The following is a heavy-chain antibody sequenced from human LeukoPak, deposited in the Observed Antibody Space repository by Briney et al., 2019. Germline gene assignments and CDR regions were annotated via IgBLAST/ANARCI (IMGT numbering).Heavy chain of an antibody. CDR1: GGSISSGSYY. Sequence: SETLSLTCTVSGGSISSGSYYWSWIRQPAGKGLEWIGRIYTSGSTNYNPSLKSRVTISVDTSKNQFSLKLSSVTAADTAVYYCARVVVAGQWPINWFDPWGQGTLVTVSS. D-gene: IGHD6-19*01. V-gene: IGHV4-61*02. CDR2: IYTSGST. J-gene: IGHJ5*02. CDR3: ARVVVAGQWPINWFDP.